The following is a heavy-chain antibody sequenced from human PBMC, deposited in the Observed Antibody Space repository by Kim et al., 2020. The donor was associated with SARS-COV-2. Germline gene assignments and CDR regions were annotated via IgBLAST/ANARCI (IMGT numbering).Heavy chain of an antibody. CDR3: ARDSPRGVRGWYYGMDV. V-gene: IGHV1-3*01. CDR1: GYTFTSYA. D-gene: IGHD3-10*01. J-gene: IGHJ6*02. CDR2: INAGNGNT. Sequence: ASVKVSCKASGYTFTSYAMHWVRQAPGQRLEWMGWINAGNGNTKYSQKFQGRVTITRDTSASTAYMELSSLRSEDTAVYYCARDSPRGVRGWYYGMDVWGQGTTVTVSS.